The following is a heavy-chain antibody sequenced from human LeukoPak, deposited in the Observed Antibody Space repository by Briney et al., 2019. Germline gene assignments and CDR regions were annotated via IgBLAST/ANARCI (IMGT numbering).Heavy chain of an antibody. Sequence: GRSLRLSCAASGFTFSSYGMHWVRQAPGKGLEWVAVIWYDGSNKYYADSVKGRFTISRDSSKNALYLQMNSLRAEDTAVYYCARDLLYGSGSYLDYWGQGTLVTVSS. CDR2: IWYDGSNK. CDR1: GFTFSSYG. D-gene: IGHD3-10*01. V-gene: IGHV3-33*01. J-gene: IGHJ4*02. CDR3: ARDLLYGSGSYLDY.